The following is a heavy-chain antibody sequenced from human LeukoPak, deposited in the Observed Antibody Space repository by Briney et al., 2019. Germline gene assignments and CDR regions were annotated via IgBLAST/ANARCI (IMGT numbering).Heavy chain of an antibody. CDR3: ARDSVGNYGDYPHYYYYMDV. D-gene: IGHD4-17*01. CDR1: GPSISNYY. CDR2: IYYSGST. Sequence: SEPLSLTCTVSGPSISNYYWSWIRQPPGKGLEWLGYIYYSGSTNYNPPLKSRVTISVDTSKNQFSLKLSSVTAADTAVYYCARDSVGNYGDYPHYYYYMDVWGKGTTVTVSS. J-gene: IGHJ6*03. V-gene: IGHV4-59*01.